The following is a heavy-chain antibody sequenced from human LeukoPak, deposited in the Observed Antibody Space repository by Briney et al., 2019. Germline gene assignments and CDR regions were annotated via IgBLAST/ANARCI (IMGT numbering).Heavy chain of an antibody. J-gene: IGHJ4*02. CDR3: ARDTYCRSTSCGGGDY. V-gene: IGHV4-38-2*02. Sequence: SETLSLTCAVSGYSISSGYYWGWIRQPPGKGLEWIGSIYHSGTTYYDPSLKSRVTISVDMSKNQFSLKLSSVSAATTAVYYCARDTYCRSTSCGGGDYWGQGTLVTVSS. CDR1: GYSISSGYY. CDR2: IYHSGTT. D-gene: IGHD2-2*01.